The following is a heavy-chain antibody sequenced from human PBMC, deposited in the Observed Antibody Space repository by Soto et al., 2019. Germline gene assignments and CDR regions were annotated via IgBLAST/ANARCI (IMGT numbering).Heavy chain of an antibody. V-gene: IGHV4-39*01. D-gene: IGHD3-22*01. J-gene: IGHJ5*02. Sequence: NPSETLSLTCTISGGSITSTSYNWAWIRQPPGKRLEWIGGIYSSGETYYNPSLKSRVTLSVDTSKNQFFLKLTFVTAADTAVYHCARWGAYDLIWFDPWGQGTLVTVSS. CDR2: IYSSGET. CDR1: GGSITSTSYN. CDR3: ARWGAYDLIWFDP.